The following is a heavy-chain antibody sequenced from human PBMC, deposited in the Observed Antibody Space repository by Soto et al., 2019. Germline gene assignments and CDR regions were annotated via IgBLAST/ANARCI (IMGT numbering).Heavy chain of an antibody. CDR1: GFSFGTYA. CDR3: AKGAARSFDY. CDR2: ISGGIGST. D-gene: IGHD1-26*01. Sequence: EVQLLESGGGLVQPGGSLRLSCVASGFSFGTYAMTWVRQVPGKGLAWVSTISGGIGSTFYADSLKGRFTISRDISKKMLFLHMNGLRGEDTGTYYCAKGAARSFDYWGRGTLVTVSS. V-gene: IGHV3-23*01. J-gene: IGHJ4*01.